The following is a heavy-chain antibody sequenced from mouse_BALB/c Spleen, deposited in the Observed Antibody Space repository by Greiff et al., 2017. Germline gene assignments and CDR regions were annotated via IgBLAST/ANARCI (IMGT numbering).Heavy chain of an antibody. CDR2: ILPGSGST. CDR3: ARRGYGKGDAMDY. Sequence: VQLQQSGAELMKPGASVKISCKATGYTFSSYWIEWVKQRPGHGLEGIGEILPGSGSTNYNEKFKGKATFTADTSSNTAYMQLSSLTSEDSAVYYCARRGYGKGDAMDYWGQGTSVTVSS. J-gene: IGHJ4*01. V-gene: IGHV1-9*01. D-gene: IGHD2-1*01. CDR1: GYTFSSYW.